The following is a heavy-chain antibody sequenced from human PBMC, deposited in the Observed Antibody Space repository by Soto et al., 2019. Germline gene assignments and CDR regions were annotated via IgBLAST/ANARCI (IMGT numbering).Heavy chain of an antibody. V-gene: IGHV1-24*01. J-gene: IGHJ2*01. CDR3: ATDPRGVRGFGHWYFDL. Sequence: ASVKVCCEVSGYTLTELSMHWVRQAPGKGLEWMGGFDPEDGETIYAQKFQGRVTMTEDTSTDTAYMELSSLRSEDTAVYYCATDPRGVRGFGHWYFDLWGRGTLVTVSS. CDR2: FDPEDGET. D-gene: IGHD3-10*01. CDR1: GYTLTELS.